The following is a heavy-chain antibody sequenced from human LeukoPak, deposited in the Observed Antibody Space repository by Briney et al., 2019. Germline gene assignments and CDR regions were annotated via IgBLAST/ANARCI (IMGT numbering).Heavy chain of an antibody. J-gene: IGHJ4*02. CDR3: ARGNGYFDY. Sequence: SETLSLTCTVSGGSISSYYWSWFRQPPGKGLEWIGYIHYSGSTNYNPSLRSRVTISVDKSKNQFSLKLRSVIAADTAVYYCARGNGYFDYWGQGTLVTVSS. V-gene: IGHV4-59*01. D-gene: IGHD1-1*01. CDR2: IHYSGST. CDR1: GGSISSYY.